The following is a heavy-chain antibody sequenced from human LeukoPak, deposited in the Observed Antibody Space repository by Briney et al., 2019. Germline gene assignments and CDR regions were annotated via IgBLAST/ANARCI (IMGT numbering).Heavy chain of an antibody. D-gene: IGHD4-11*01. J-gene: IGHJ4*02. V-gene: IGHV3-33*01. Sequence: GGSLRLSCTASGFTFSDYGMHWVRQPPGKGLEWVAIIWYDGSNKTYEDSVKGRFTISRDDSKNTLYLQMNSLRAEDTAVYYCARGVDYNEKSATIDYWGQGTLVTVSS. CDR2: IWYDGSNK. CDR3: ARGVDYNEKSATIDY. CDR1: GFTFSDYG.